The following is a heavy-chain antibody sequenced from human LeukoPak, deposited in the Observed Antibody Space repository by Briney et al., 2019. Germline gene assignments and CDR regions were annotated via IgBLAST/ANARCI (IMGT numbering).Heavy chain of an antibody. CDR1: GFTFSNAW. CDR3: TTDRTTVTSFDY. CDR2: IKSKTDGGTT. J-gene: IGHJ4*02. Sequence: GGSLRLSCAASGFTFSNAWMSWVRQAPGKGLEWVGRIKSKTDGGTTDYAAPVKGRFTISRDDSKNALYPQMNSLKTEDTAVYYCTTDRTTVTSFDYWGQGTLVTVSS. D-gene: IGHD4-17*01. V-gene: IGHV3-15*01.